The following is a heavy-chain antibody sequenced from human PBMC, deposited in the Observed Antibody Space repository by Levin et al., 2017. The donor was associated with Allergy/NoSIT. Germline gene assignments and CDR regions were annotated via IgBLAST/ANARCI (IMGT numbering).Heavy chain of an antibody. CDR3: ARDPTRGNYYEYYFDY. V-gene: IGHV3-30-3*01. D-gene: IGHD3-22*01. CDR2: ISYDGSNK. Sequence: GGSLRLSCAASGFTFSSYAMHWVRQAPGKGLEWVAVISYDGSNKYYADSVKGRFTISRDNSKNTLYLQMNSLRAEDTAVYYCARDPTRGNYYEYYFDYWGQGTLVTVSS. J-gene: IGHJ4*02. CDR1: GFTFSSYA.